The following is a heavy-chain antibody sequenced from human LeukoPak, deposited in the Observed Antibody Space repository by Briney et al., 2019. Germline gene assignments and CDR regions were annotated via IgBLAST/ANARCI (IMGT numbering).Heavy chain of an antibody. V-gene: IGHV3-7*01. J-gene: IGHJ4*02. CDR3: GRDGGVSGYELLDY. D-gene: IGHD5-12*01. CDR1: GFTFSNYW. Sequence: PGGSLRLSCAASGFTFSNYWMTWVRHAPGKGLEWVAHINQDGSEEHYMDSVKARFTISRDNAKNSLSLQMNSLRAEDTAVYYCGRDGGVSGYELLDYWGQGTVVTVSS. CDR2: INQDGSEE.